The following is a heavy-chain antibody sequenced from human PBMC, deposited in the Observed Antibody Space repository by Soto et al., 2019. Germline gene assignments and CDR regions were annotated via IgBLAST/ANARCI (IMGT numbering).Heavy chain of an antibody. CDR1: GFILSGYD. CDR2: IGTAGDP. D-gene: IGHD3-22*01. V-gene: IGHV3-13*05. J-gene: IGHJ6*02. Sequence: LRLSCVASGFILSGYDMHWVRQATGEGLEWVSAIGTAGDPYYSGSVKGRFTISRGNAENSVYLQMDSLRAGDTAVYYCARAGYDSSGYYFYAMDVWGPGTTVTVSS. CDR3: ARAGYDSSGYYFYAMDV.